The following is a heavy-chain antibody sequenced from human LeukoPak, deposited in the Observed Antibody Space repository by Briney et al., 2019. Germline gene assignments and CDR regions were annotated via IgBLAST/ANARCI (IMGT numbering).Heavy chain of an antibody. J-gene: IGHJ4*02. V-gene: IGHV4-59*01. CDR2: IYYSGST. CDR1: GGSISSYY. Sequence: TASETLSLTCTVSGGSISSYYWSWIRQPPGKGLEWIGYIYYSGSTNYNPSLKSRVTISVDTSKNQFSLKLSSVTAADTAVYYCARDKVSWGIDYWGQGTLVTVSS. D-gene: IGHD6-13*01. CDR3: ARDKVSWGIDY.